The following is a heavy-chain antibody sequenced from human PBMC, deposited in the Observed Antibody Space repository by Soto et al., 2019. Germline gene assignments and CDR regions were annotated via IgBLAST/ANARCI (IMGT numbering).Heavy chain of an antibody. Sequence: SETLSLTCAVSGGSISSYYWSWIRQPPGKRLEWLGRTYYRSKWYNEYGLSVKSRITINADTCKNQFSLQLNSVTPEDAAVYYCARWDHDYGYLDVWGLGTTVTVSS. CDR2: TYYRSKWYN. V-gene: IGHV6-1*01. CDR1: GGSISSYY. J-gene: IGHJ6*02. CDR3: ARWDHDYGYLDV. D-gene: IGHD4-17*01.